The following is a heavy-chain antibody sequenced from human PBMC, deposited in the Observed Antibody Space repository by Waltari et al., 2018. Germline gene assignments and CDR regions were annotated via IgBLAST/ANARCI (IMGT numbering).Heavy chain of an antibody. Sequence: EVQLLESGGGLVQPGGSLRLSCAASGFPFSSYAMSWVRQAPGKGREWVSAISGSGGSTYYADSVNGRFTISRDNSKNTLYLQMNSLRAEDTAVYYCARGGWYSGSPQEYWGQGTLVTVSS. V-gene: IGHV3-23*01. D-gene: IGHD1-26*01. CDR3: ARGGWYSGSPQEY. J-gene: IGHJ4*02. CDR2: ISGSGGST. CDR1: GFPFSSYA.